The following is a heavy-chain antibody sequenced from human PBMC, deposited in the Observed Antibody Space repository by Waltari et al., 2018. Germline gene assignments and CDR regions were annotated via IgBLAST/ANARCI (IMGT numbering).Heavy chain of an antibody. CDR3: ARLAPRTYRSPVPGRHYYYGMDV. D-gene: IGHD3-10*01. Sequence: EEQLLESGGGLVQPGDSLRLSCAGSGFRFSTYWINWVRQPPGKGLVWVARIGTDETTMTYADSVKGRFTISRDNAKNTVYLQKKRLRAEDTAVYYCARLAPRTYRSPVPGRHYYYGMDVWGQGTTVTVSS. CDR2: IGTDETTM. V-gene: IGHV3-74*03. CDR1: GFRFSTYW. J-gene: IGHJ6*02.